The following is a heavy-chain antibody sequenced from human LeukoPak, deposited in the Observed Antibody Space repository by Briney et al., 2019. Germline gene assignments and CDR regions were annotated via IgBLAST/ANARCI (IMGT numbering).Heavy chain of an antibody. CDR3: ARDPMVRGVPDY. D-gene: IGHD3-10*01. Sequence: AGGSLRLSCAASGFTFSSYSMNWVRQAPGKGLEWVSSISSSSSYIYYADSVKGRFTISRDNAKNSLYLQMNSLRAEDTAVYYCARDPMVRGVPDYWGQGTLVTVSS. CDR1: GFTFSSYS. CDR2: ISSSSSYI. V-gene: IGHV3-21*01. J-gene: IGHJ4*02.